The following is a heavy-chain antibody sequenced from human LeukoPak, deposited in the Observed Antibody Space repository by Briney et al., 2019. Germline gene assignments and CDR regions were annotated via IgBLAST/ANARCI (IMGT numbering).Heavy chain of an antibody. Sequence: SETLSLTCAVYGGSFSGYYWSWIRQPPGKGLEWIGEINHSGSTNYNPSLKSRVTISVDTSKNQFSLKLSSVTAADTALYYCARHGVGYSYGVYGMDVWGQGTTVTVSS. V-gene: IGHV4-34*01. CDR3: ARHGVGYSYGVYGMDV. CDR2: INHSGST. D-gene: IGHD5-18*01. CDR1: GGSFSGYY. J-gene: IGHJ6*02.